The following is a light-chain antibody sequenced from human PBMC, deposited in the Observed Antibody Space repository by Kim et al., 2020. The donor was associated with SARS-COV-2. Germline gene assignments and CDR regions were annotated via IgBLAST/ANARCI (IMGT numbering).Light chain of an antibody. CDR2: KDS. CDR3: YSAADNILV. J-gene: IGLJ2*01. CDR1: VLAKKY. V-gene: IGLV3-27*01. Sequence: SVSPGKTARITCSGDVLAKKYARWFQQKPGQAPVLVIYKDSERPSGIPERFSGSSSGTTVTLTISGAQVEDEADYYCYSAADNILVFGGGTQLTVL.